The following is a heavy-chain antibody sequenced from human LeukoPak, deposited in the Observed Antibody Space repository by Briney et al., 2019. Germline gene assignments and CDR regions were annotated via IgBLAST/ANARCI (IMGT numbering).Heavy chain of an antibody. J-gene: IGHJ4*02. V-gene: IGHV6-1*01. D-gene: IGHD2-15*01. Sequence: SQTLSLTCAISGDSVSSKSVAWNWIRQSPSSGLEWLGRTYYRSKWYNEYAVSVKSRITINPDTSKNQFSLQLNSVTPEDTAVYYCEHASGYFDYWGQGTLVTVSP. CDR1: GDSVSSKSVA. CDR3: EHASGYFDY. CDR2: TYYRSKWYN.